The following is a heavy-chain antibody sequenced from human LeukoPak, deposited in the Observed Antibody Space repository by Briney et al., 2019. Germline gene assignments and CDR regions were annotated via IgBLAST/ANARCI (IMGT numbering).Heavy chain of an antibody. J-gene: IGHJ4*02. V-gene: IGHV3-23*01. D-gene: IGHD6-19*01. CDR2: ISDSGNT. CDR3: AKDRYSSGWYDYFDY. CDR1: GFTLSSYA. Sequence: GGSLRLSCAASGFTLSSYAMSWVRQAPGKWLEWVSAISDSGNTYHADSVKGRFTISRDNSKSTLYLQMNSLRAEDTAVYYCAKDRYSSGWYDYFDYWGQGTLVTVSS.